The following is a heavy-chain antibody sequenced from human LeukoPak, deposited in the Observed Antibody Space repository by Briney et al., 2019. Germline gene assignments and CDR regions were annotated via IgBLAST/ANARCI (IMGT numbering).Heavy chain of an antibody. CDR3: ARESPSSHAFVI. Sequence: PGRPLRLSCAASGFTFSSYAMHWVRQAPGKGLEWVSFISYEGSNKDYAGSVKDRFTHSRDNSMNKLYLQMNSLRAEDPAVYYCARESPSSHAFVILGQGTMVTVPS. CDR1: GFTFSSYA. J-gene: IGHJ3*02. CDR2: ISYEGSNK. V-gene: IGHV3-30*14.